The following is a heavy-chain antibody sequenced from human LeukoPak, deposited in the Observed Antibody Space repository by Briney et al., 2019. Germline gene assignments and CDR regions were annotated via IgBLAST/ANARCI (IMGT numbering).Heavy chain of an antibody. CDR3: ARDSVPAALGGSDY. J-gene: IGHJ4*02. Sequence: ASMKVSCKASGYTFTSYGISWVRQAPGQGLEWMGWISVYNGNTNYAQKLQGRVTMTTETSTSTTYMELRSLRSDDTAVYYCARDSVPAALGGSDYWGQGTLVTVSS. V-gene: IGHV1-18*01. CDR1: GYTFTSYG. D-gene: IGHD2-2*01. CDR2: ISVYNGNT.